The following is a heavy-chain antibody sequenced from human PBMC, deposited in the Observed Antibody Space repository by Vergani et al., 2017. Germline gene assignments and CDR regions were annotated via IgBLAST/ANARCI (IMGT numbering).Heavy chain of an antibody. D-gene: IGHD6-13*01. Sequence: QLQLQESDPGLVKPSETLSLTCTVSGGSISSSNWWSWVRQPPGKGLEWIGEIYHSGSTNYNPSLKSRVTISVDKSKNQFSLKLSSVTAADTAVYYCARDRRGPMIAAAGRRSYYYYGMDVWGQGTTVTVSS. CDR3: ARDRRGPMIAAAGRRSYYYYGMDV. V-gene: IGHV4-4*02. J-gene: IGHJ6*02. CDR1: GGSISSSNW. CDR2: IYHSGST.